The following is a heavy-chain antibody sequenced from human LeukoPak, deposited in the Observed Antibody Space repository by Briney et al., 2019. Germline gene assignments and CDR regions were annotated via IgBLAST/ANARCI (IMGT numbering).Heavy chain of an antibody. CDR1: GFSIGDYG. D-gene: IGHD3-10*01. V-gene: IGHV3-20*04. J-gene: IGHJ6*03. Sequence: PGGSLRPSCAASGFSIGDYGMSWVRQTPEKGLEWVSGITWNGGSTGYADSVKGRFTISRDNAMNSLYLQMNSLRAEDTALYYCAMKFSGDYYYMDVWGKGTTVTVSS. CDR3: AMKFSGDYYYMDV. CDR2: ITWNGGST.